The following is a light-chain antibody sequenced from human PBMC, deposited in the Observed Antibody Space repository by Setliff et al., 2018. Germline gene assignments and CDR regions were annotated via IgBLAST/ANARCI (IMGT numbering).Light chain of an antibody. V-gene: IGLV2-14*01. CDR2: DVS. Sequence: QSALTQPASVSGSPGQPIAVSCTGSGSDVGAYKFVSWYQQRPGKAPRLMIYDVSNRPSGVSDRFSGPKSGNTASLTISGLQAEGEADYYCCSYTGTSTPYVFGTGTKVTV. J-gene: IGLJ1*01. CDR3: CSYTGTSTPYV. CDR1: GSDVGAYKF.